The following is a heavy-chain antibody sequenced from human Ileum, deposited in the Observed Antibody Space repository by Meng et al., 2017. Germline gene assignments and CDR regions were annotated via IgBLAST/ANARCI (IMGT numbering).Heavy chain of an antibody. J-gene: IGHJ4*02. CDR1: GFTFSSFA. CDR2: MSGDGSFV. Sequence: EVQLVGSGGGLVQPGGSLRLSCAASGFTFSSFAMSWVRQAPGKGLEWVSTMSGDGSFVDYSGSVKGRFTVSRDNAKNSLYLEMNRLRADDSAVYYCGADYWGQGTLVTVSS. V-gene: IGHV3-23*04. CDR3: GADY.